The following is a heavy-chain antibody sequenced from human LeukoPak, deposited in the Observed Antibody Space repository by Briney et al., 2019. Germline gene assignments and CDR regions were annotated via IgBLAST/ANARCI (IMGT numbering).Heavy chain of an antibody. D-gene: IGHD3-22*01. Sequence: ETLSLTCTVSGGSISSGGYYWSWVRQAPGKGLEWVSVIYSGGSTYYADSVKGRFTISRDNSKNTLYLQMNSLRAEDTAVYYCAREIPYYYDSSGYDYWGQGTLVTVSS. CDR1: GGSISSGGYY. V-gene: IGHV3-66*01. CDR2: IYSGGST. J-gene: IGHJ4*02. CDR3: AREIPYYYDSSGYDY.